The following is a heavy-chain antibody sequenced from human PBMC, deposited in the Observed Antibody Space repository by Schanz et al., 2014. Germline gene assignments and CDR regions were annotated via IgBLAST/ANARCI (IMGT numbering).Heavy chain of an antibody. CDR3: ARGVRIDY. CDR1: GFTFSTYA. D-gene: IGHD3-3*01. Sequence: VQLLQSGGALVQPGGSLRLSCSASGFTFSTYAMSWARQTPGKGLEWVSSITTGGNTYYRDSVKGRFIVSRDNSKNNSKNTLYVQMNSLRAEDTAVYYCARGVRIDYWGQGTLVTVSS. CDR2: ITTGGNT. V-gene: IGHV3-23*01. J-gene: IGHJ4*02.